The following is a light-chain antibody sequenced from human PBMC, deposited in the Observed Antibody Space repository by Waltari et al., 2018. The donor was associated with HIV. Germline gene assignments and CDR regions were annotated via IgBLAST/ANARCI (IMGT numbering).Light chain of an antibody. CDR2: WAS. J-gene: IGKJ1*01. V-gene: IGKV4-1*01. CDR1: QSVLYSSNNKNY. CDR3: QQYYSTLRT. Sequence: DIVMTQSPDSLAVSLGEGATINCKSSQSVLYSSNNKNYLAWYQQKPGQPPKLLIYWASTRESGVPDRFSGSGSQTDFTLTISSLQAEDVAVYYCQQYYSTLRTFGQGTKVEIK.